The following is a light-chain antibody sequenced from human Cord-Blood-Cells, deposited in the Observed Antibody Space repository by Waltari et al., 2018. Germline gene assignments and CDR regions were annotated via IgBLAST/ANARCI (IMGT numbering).Light chain of an antibody. CDR3: AAWDDSLSGLYV. J-gene: IGLJ1*01. CDR2: RNN. Sequence: QSVLTQPPSASGTPGQRVTIPCSGCSPTIGSNYVYWSQQLPGTAPKLLIYRNNQRPSGVPDRFSGSKSGTSASLAISGLRSEDEADYYCAAWDDSLSGLYVFGTGTKVTVL. V-gene: IGLV1-47*01. CDR1: SPTIGSNY.